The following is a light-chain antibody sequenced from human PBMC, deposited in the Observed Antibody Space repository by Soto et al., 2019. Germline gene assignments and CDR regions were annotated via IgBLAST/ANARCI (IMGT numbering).Light chain of an antibody. Sequence: EILMTQSPGTLSVSTGEGATLSCRVSQSVDNNLAWYQQKPSQAPRLLIYGASTRPTGIPDRFSGSGSGTEFTLTISSLQSEDFAVYYCQQYDTWPLTFGGGTKVEIK. CDR2: GAS. CDR3: QQYDTWPLT. CDR1: QSVDNN. V-gene: IGKV3D-15*01. J-gene: IGKJ4*01.